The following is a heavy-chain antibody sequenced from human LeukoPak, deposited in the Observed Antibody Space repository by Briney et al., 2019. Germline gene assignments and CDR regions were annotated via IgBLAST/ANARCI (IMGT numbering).Heavy chain of an antibody. CDR2: LNPDGGAE. D-gene: IGHD2-2*01. Sequence: SGGSLRLSCAASGFTFSDYSMNWVRQAPGKGLEWVANLNPDGGAERYVDSVKGRFTVSRDNAKNSLYLQMNSLRAGDTAVYYCARGDIVIVPATISVAWGQGTLVTVSS. CDR3: ARGDIVIVPATISVA. V-gene: IGHV3-7*01. J-gene: IGHJ5*02. CDR1: GFTFSDYS.